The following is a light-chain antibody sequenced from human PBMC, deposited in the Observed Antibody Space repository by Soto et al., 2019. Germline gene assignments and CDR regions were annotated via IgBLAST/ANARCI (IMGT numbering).Light chain of an antibody. J-gene: IGKJ2*03. CDR2: GAS. Sequence: EMVLTQSPGTLSLSPGERAILSCRASQSVSNSYLAWYQVRPGQAPRLVIHGASSRATGIPDRFSGSLSGTDVTLTISRLEPEDFAVYYCQQDGPSPLYRFGQGTKLEI. CDR1: QSVSNSY. V-gene: IGKV3-20*01. CDR3: QQDGPSPLYR.